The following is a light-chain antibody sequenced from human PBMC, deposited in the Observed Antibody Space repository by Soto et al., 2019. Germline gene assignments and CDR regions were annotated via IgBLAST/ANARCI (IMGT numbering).Light chain of an antibody. Sequence: QSALTQPASVSGSPGQSITISCTGTSSDVGGYNYVSWYQQHPGKAPKLMIYDVSNRPSGVSNRFSGSKSGNTASLTISGLQAEVEADYYCSSYTSSNHVVFGGGTKLTVL. CDR1: SSDVGGYNY. CDR3: SSYTSSNHVV. V-gene: IGLV2-14*01. J-gene: IGLJ2*01. CDR2: DVS.